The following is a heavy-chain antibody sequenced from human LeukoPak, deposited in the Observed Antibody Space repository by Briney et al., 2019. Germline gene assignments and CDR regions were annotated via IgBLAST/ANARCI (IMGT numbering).Heavy chain of an antibody. CDR1: GGTFGSYA. J-gene: IGHJ4*02. Sequence: SVKVSCKASGGTFGSYAISWVRQSPRHRLEWMGGIIPIFGTANYAQKFQGRVTITADESTSTAYMELSSLRSEDTAVYYCARGRTVTTYNYWGQGTLVTVSS. CDR3: ARGRTVTTYNY. CDR2: IIPIFGTA. V-gene: IGHV1-69*13. D-gene: IGHD4-17*01.